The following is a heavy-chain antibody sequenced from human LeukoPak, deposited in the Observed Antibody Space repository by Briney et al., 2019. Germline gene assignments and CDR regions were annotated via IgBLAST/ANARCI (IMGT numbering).Heavy chain of an antibody. V-gene: IGHV4-39*01. J-gene: IGHJ6*03. CDR2: IYYSGST. D-gene: IGHD3-3*01. CDR1: GGSISSSSYY. Sequence: PSETLSLTCTVSGGSISSSSYYWGWIRQPPGKGLEWIGSIYYSGSTYYNPSLKSRVTISVDTSKNQFSLKLSSVTAADTAVYYCASLTPYYDFWSGPYQPMDVWGKGTTVTVSS. CDR3: ASLTPYYDFWSGPYQPMDV.